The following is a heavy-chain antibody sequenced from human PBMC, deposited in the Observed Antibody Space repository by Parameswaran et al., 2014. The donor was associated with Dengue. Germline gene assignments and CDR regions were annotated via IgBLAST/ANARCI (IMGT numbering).Heavy chain of an antibody. CDR2: INHSGST. J-gene: IGHJ4*02. CDR3: ARALGSGTDY. CDR1: GGSFSGYY. Sequence: AGGSLRLSCAVYGGSFSGYYWSWIRQPPGKGLEWIGEINHSGSTNYNPSLKSRVTISVDTSKNQFSLKLSSVTAADTAVYYCARALGSGTDYWGQGTLVTVSS. V-gene: IGHV4-34*01. D-gene: IGHD1-26*01.